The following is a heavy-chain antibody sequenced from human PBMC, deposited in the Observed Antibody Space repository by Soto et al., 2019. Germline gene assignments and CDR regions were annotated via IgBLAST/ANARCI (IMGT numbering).Heavy chain of an antibody. CDR2: ISWNSGSI. CDR1: GFTFDDYA. J-gene: IGHJ4*02. CDR3: AIGPDIMAAIHLYYFDY. V-gene: IGHV3-9*01. Sequence: GGSLRLSCAASGFTFDDYAMHWVRQAPGKGLEWVSGISWNSGSIGYADSVKGRFTISRDNAKNSLYLQMNSLRAEDTALYYCAIGPDIMAAIHLYYFDYWGQGTLVTVSS. D-gene: IGHD5-12*01.